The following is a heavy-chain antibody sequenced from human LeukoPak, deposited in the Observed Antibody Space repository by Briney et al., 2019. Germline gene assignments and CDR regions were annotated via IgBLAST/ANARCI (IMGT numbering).Heavy chain of an antibody. CDR3: AKDADTYYDFWSGYLDV. CDR1: GFTFDDYA. J-gene: IGHJ6*04. V-gene: IGHV3-9*03. CDR2: ISWNSGSI. D-gene: IGHD3-3*01. Sequence: SLRLPCAASGFTFDDYAMHWVRQAPGKGLEWVSGISWNSGSIGYADSVKGRFTISRDNAKNSLYLQMNSLRAEDMALYYCAKDADTYYDFWSGYLDVWGKGTTVTVSS.